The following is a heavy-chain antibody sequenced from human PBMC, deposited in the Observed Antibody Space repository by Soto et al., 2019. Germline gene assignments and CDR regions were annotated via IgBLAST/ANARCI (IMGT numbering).Heavy chain of an antibody. Sequence: KTSETLSLTCVVSGGSFSTYYYNWIRQSPGKGLEWIGEINHSGSNNYSPSLKSRVTMSLDTSKNQFSLKLTSVTAADTAVYYCARGGSNDWQVAFDIWGQGTMVTGS. CDR1: GGSFSTYY. CDR2: INHSGSN. CDR3: ARGGSNDWQVAFDI. J-gene: IGHJ3*02. V-gene: IGHV4-34*01. D-gene: IGHD3-9*01.